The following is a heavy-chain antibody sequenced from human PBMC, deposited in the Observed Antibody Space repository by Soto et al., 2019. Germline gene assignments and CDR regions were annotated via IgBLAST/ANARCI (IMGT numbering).Heavy chain of an antibody. Sequence: EVQLVESGGGLVQPGGSLRLSCAASGFTFSSYSTNWVRQAPGKGLEWVSYISSSSSAIYYADSVKGRFTISRDNAKNSLYLQMNSLRAEDTAVYYCARSRGIAAYYYYGMDVWGQGTTVTVSS. CDR1: GFTFSSYS. V-gene: IGHV3-48*01. CDR3: ARSRGIAAYYYYGMDV. D-gene: IGHD6-13*01. J-gene: IGHJ6*02. CDR2: ISSSSSAI.